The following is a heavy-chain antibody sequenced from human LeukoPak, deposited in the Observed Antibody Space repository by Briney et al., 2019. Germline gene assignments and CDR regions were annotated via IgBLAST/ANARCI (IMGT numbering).Heavy chain of an antibody. D-gene: IGHD6-19*01. V-gene: IGHV4-59*01. CDR3: ARVGSGAIGYFDL. Sequence: PSETLSLTCTVSGGSITSYYWNWIRQPPGKGLEWIGYIYYSGSTNYNPSLKSRVTMSVDTSKNQFSLNLSSVTAADTAVYYCARVGSGAIGYFDLWGRGTLVTVSS. J-gene: IGHJ2*01. CDR1: GGSITSYY. CDR2: IYYSGST.